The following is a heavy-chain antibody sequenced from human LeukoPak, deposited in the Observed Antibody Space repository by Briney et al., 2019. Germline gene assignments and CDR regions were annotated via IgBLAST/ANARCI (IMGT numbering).Heavy chain of an antibody. CDR2: ISGSGGST. CDR3: AKDSGWFHFDS. Sequence: GGSLRLSCAASGFTFSGYAMSWVRQAPGKGLEWVSVISGSGGSTYYADSVKGRFTISRDNSKNTLYLQMNSLRAEDTAVYYCAKDSGWFHFDSWGQGTLVTVSS. V-gene: IGHV3-23*01. CDR1: GFTFSGYA. D-gene: IGHD6-19*01. J-gene: IGHJ4*02.